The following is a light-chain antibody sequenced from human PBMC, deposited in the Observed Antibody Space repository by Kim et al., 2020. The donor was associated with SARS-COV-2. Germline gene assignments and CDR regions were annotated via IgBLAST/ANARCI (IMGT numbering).Light chain of an antibody. CDR2: KAS. CDR1: QSISSW. V-gene: IGKV1-5*03. J-gene: IGKJ1*01. Sequence: ASVGDRVTITCRASQSISSWLAWYQQKPGKAPKLLIYKASSLESGVPSRFSCSGSGTEFTLTISSLQPDDFATYYCQQYNSYSWTFGQGTKVDIK. CDR3: QQYNSYSWT.